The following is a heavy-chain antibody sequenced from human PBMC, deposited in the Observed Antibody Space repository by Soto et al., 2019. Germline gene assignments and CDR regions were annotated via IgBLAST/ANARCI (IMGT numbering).Heavy chain of an antibody. CDR3: ARGVDTAMVTRRYYFDY. CDR2: IIPIFGTA. V-gene: IGHV1-69*12. D-gene: IGHD5-18*01. J-gene: IGHJ4*02. Sequence: QVQLVQSGAEVKKPGSSVKVSCKASGGTFSSYAISWVRQAPGQGLEWMGGIIPIFGTANYAQKFQGRVTMTADESTSTAYMELSSLRSEDTAVYYWARGVDTAMVTRRYYFDYWGQGTLVTVSS. CDR1: GGTFSSYA.